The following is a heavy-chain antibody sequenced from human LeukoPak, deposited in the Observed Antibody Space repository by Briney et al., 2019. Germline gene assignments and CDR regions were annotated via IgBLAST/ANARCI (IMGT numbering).Heavy chain of an antibody. V-gene: IGHV1-46*01. CDR2: INPSGGST. CDR1: GYTFTSYY. Sequence: ASVKVSCKASGYTFTSYYMHWVRQAPGQGLEWMGIINPSGGSTSYAQKFQGRVTMTRDMSASTVYMELSSLRSEDTAVYYCARDLYYDSSGYQGAFDIWGQGTMVTVSS. CDR3: ARDLYYDSSGYQGAFDI. D-gene: IGHD3-22*01. J-gene: IGHJ3*02.